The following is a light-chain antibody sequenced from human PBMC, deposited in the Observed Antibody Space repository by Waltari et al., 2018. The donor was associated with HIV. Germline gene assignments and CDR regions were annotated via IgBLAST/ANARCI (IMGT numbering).Light chain of an antibody. J-gene: IGKJ4*01. Sequence: DIQLTQSPSLLSVSVGDRVTLTCRTSQGISSHLAWYQQKPGKAPKLLIYAASTLQSGVPSRFSGSGSGTEFTLTIDSLQPEDFATYYCQQLDSYPQITFGEGTKVEVK. CDR2: AAS. CDR1: QGISSH. CDR3: QQLDSYPQIT. V-gene: IGKV1-9*01.